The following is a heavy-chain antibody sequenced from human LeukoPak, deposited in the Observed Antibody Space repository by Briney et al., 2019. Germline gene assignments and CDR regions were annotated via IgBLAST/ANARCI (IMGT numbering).Heavy chain of an antibody. CDR1: GGSISAYY. D-gene: IGHD3-22*01. Sequence: SETLSLTCTVSGGSISAYYWSWIRQPPGKGLEWIGYIYYSGSTNYNPSLKSRVTISVDTSKNQFPLKLSSVTAADTAVYYCARPLIVGSKGAFDIWGQGTMVTVSS. J-gene: IGHJ3*02. CDR2: IYYSGST. V-gene: IGHV4-59*08. CDR3: ARPLIVGSKGAFDI.